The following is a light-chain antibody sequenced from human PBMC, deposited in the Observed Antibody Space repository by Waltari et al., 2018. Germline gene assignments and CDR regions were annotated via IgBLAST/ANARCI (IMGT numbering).Light chain of an antibody. CDR2: GAS. CDR3: QQRSNWPSLT. Sequence: EIVMTQSPATMSVSLGERATLSCRASQSISSNLAWYQQKPGQAPRLLIFGASTRATGIPTRVSGSGSGTEFTLTISSLQSEDFAIYYCQQRSNWPSLTFGGGTKVEIK. V-gene: IGKV3-15*01. J-gene: IGKJ4*01. CDR1: QSISSN.